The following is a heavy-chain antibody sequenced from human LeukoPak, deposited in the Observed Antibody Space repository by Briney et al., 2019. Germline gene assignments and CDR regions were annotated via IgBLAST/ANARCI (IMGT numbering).Heavy chain of an antibody. CDR2: TYYRSKWYN. CDR1: GDSVSSNSAT. D-gene: IGHD4-11*01. J-gene: IGHJ5*02. V-gene: IGHV6-1*01. CDR3: ARADLTTQVYWFDP. Sequence: SQTLSLTCAISGDSVSSNSATWNWIRQSPSRGLEWLGRTYYRSKWYNDFAVSVKSRITINPDTSKNHSSLHLNSVTPEDTAIYYCARADLTTQVYWFDPWGQGTLVTVSS.